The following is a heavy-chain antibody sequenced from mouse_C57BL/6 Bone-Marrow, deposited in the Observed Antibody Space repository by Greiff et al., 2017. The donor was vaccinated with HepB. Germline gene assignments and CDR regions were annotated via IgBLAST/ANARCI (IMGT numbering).Heavy chain of an antibody. CDR1: GYTFTSYW. V-gene: IGHV1-55*01. D-gene: IGHD2-3*01. CDR3: ARDYDVYYWAMDY. CDR2: IYPGSGST. J-gene: IGHJ4*01. Sequence: QVQLQQPGAELVKPGASVKMSCKASGYTFTSYWITWVKQRPGQGLEWIGDIYPGSGSTNYNEKFKSKATLTVDTSSSTAYMQLSSLTSEDSAVYYCARDYDVYYWAMDYWGQGTSVTVSS.